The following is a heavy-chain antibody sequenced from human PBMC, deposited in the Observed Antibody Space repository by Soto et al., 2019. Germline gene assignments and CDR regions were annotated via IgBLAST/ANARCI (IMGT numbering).Heavy chain of an antibody. CDR3: ARDRASKYSSSSRYYYYYGMDV. V-gene: IGHV3-33*01. CDR2: IWYDGSNK. Sequence: QVQLVESGGGVVQPGRSLRLSCAASGFTFSSYGMHWVRQAPGKGLEWVAVIWYDGSNKYYADSVKGRFTISRDNSKNTLYLQMNSLRAEDTAVYYCARDRASKYSSSSRYYYYYGMDVWGQGTTVTVSS. CDR1: GFTFSSYG. D-gene: IGHD6-6*01. J-gene: IGHJ6*02.